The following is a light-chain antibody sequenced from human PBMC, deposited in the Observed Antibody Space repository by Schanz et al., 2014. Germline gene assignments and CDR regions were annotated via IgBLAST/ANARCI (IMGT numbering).Light chain of an antibody. CDR2: WAS. V-gene: IGKV4-1*01. CDR1: QSVLYTSDNKNY. CDR3: QHYSLSPL. Sequence: DIVMTQSPDSLAVSLGERATINCKSSQSVLYTSDNKNYLAWYQHKPGQPPKLLIYWASTRESGVPDRFSGSGSGTDFTLTISRLEPEDFAVYYCQHYSLSPLFGQGTKVDI. J-gene: IGKJ1*01.